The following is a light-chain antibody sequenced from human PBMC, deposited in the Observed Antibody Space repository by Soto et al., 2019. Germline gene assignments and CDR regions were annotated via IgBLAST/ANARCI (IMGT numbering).Light chain of an antibody. CDR2: AAS. CDR1: QSISSY. CDR3: QQSYSTPLT. J-gene: IGKJ4*01. V-gene: IGKV1-39*01. Sequence: DIEMTQSPSSLSASGEDRFTITCRASQSISSYLNWYQQKPGKAPKLLIYAASSLQSGVPSRFSGSGSGTDFTLTISSLQPEDFATYYCQQSYSTPLTFGGGTKVDIK.